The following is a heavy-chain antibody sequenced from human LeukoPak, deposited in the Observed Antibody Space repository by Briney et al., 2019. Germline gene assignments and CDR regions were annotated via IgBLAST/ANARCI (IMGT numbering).Heavy chain of an antibody. CDR2: IIPIFGTA. CDR3: ARGGIITSYAFEI. D-gene: IGHD1-26*01. V-gene: IGHV1-69*05. CDR1: GGTFSSYA. J-gene: IGHJ3*02. Sequence: SVKVSCKASGGTFSSYAISWVRQAPGQGLEWMGGIIPIFGTANYAQKFQGRVTITTDESTSTAYMELSSLRSEDTAVYYCARGGIITSYAFEIWGQGAMVTVSS.